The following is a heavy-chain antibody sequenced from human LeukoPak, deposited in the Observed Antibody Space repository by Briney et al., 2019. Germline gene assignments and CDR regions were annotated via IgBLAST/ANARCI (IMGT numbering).Heavy chain of an antibody. V-gene: IGHV1-2*02. CDR1: GYTFTGYY. D-gene: IGHD1-26*01. CDR3: ARDALYIREQFDI. CDR2: INPNSGGT. J-gene: IGHJ3*02. Sequence: GASVKVSCKSSGYTFTGYYMHWVRQAPGQGLEWMGWINPNSGGTNYAQKFQGRVTMTRDTSISTAYMELSRLRSDDTAVYYCARDALYIREQFDIWGQGTMVTVSS.